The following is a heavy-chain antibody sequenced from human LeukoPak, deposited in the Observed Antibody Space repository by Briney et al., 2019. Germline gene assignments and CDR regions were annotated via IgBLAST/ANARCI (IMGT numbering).Heavy chain of an antibody. Sequence: SETLSLTCTVSGGSISSYYWSWIRQPPGKGLEWMGYIYYIGSTNYNPSLKSRVTILVDTSKNQFSLKLSSVTAADTAVYYCARQRPWDCSGGSCYFSPFDYWGQGILVTVSS. J-gene: IGHJ4*02. CDR3: ARQRPWDCSGGSCYFSPFDY. V-gene: IGHV4-59*08. CDR2: IYYIGST. CDR1: GGSISSYY. D-gene: IGHD2-15*01.